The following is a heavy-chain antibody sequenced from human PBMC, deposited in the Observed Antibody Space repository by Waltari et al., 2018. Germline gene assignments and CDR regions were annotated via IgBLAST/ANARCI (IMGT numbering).Heavy chain of an antibody. CDR3: ARDCPRHQNSPCLDV. Sequence: QLVQSGGGLVQPGGSLRLACEGPGFPFNRYWRYWVRQVPGKGLMWVSRINTDGSSRPYADSVKGRFTISRDNARDTVYLQMDSLTVEDTAVYYCARDCPRHQNSPCLDVWGQGTTVTVSS. V-gene: IGHV3-74*03. D-gene: IGHD4-4*01. CDR1: GFPFNRYW. J-gene: IGHJ6*02. CDR2: INTDGSSR.